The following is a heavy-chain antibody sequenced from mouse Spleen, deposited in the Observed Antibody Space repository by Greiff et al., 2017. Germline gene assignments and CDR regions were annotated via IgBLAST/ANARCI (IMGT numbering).Heavy chain of an antibody. J-gene: IGHJ2*01. CDR3: ARGGGMDY. CDR2: ISSGSSTI. Sequence: EVQGVESGGGLVQPGGSRKLSCAASGFTFSSFGMHWVRQAPEKGLEWVAYISSGSSTIYYADTVKGRFTISRDNPKNTLFLQMTSLRSEDTAMYYCARGGGMDYWGQGTTLTVSS. CDR1: GFTFSSFG. D-gene: IGHD2-10*02. V-gene: IGHV5-17*02.